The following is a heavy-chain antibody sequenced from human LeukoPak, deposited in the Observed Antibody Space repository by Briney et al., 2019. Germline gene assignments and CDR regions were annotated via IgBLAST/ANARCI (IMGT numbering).Heavy chain of an antibody. D-gene: IGHD6-6*01. J-gene: IGHJ4*02. Sequence: ASVKVSCKASGFTFTNYYMHWVRQAPGQGLEWMGLINPSGSNTNYAQKFRGRVTMTRDTSATTVYMELSSLRSEDTAVYYCARLGEQISSSYFDYWGQGTLVTVSS. CDR1: GFTFTNYY. CDR3: ARLGEQISSSYFDY. V-gene: IGHV1-46*01. CDR2: INPSGSNT.